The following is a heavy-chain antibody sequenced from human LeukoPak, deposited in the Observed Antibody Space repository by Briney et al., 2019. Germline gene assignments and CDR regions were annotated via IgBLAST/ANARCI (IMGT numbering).Heavy chain of an antibody. CDR3: ARGVDGGNSDWFDP. Sequence: ASVKVSCKASGYTFTSYGISWVRQAPGQGLEWMGRIIPILGIANYAQKFQGRVTITADKSTSTAYMELSSLRSEDTAVYYCARGVDGGNSDWFDPWGQGTLVTVSS. CDR1: GYTFTSYG. D-gene: IGHD4-23*01. J-gene: IGHJ5*02. V-gene: IGHV1-69*04. CDR2: IIPILGIA.